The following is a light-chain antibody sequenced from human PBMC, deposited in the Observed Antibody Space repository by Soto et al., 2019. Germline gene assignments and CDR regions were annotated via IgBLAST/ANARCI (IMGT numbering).Light chain of an antibody. CDR1: QSVSSNY. Sequence: EIVLTQSPGTLSLSPGERATLSCRASQSVSSNYLAWYQQKPGQAPRLLIYATSTRAAGIPDRFSGSGSGTDFTLTISRLEPDDVAVYYCQQYDTSPPMYTFGQGTKVDIK. CDR3: QQYDTSPPMYT. CDR2: ATS. V-gene: IGKV3-20*01. J-gene: IGKJ2*01.